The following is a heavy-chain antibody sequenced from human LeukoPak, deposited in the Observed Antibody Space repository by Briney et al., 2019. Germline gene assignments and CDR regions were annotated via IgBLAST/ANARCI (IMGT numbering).Heavy chain of an antibody. J-gene: IGHJ4*02. CDR3: ARDPYSGLFDY. D-gene: IGHD4-11*01. CDR1: GFTFSSYS. V-gene: IGHV3-21*01. CDR2: ISSSSTYI. Sequence: PGGSLRLSCAASGFTFSSYSMNWVRQAPGKGLEWASSISSSSTYIYYADSVKGRFTISRDNAKNSLYLQMNSLRAEDTAVYYCARDPYSGLFDYWGQGTLVTVSS.